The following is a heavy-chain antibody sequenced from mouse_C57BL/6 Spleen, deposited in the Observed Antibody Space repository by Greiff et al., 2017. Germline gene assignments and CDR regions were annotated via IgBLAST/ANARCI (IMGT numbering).Heavy chain of an antibody. CDR1: GFSLTSYG. CDR3: AKNFRGSSPYYFDY. J-gene: IGHJ2*01. Sequence: VKLVESGPGLVQPSQSLSITCTVSGFSLTSYGVHWVRQSPGKGLEWLGVIWRGGSTDYNAAFMSRLSITKDNSKSQVFFKMNSLQADDTAIYYCAKNFRGSSPYYFDYWGQGTTLTVSS. V-gene: IGHV2-5*01. D-gene: IGHD1-1*01. CDR2: IWRGGST.